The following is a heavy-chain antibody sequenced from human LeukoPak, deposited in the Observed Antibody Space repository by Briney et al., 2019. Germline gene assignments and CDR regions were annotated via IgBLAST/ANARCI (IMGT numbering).Heavy chain of an antibody. J-gene: IGHJ4*02. Sequence: PSETLSLTCTVSGGSISSGDYYWSWIRQPPGKGLVWIGYIYYSGSTYYNPSLKSRVTISVDTSKNQFSLKLSSVTAADTAVYYCAREDLDTPFDYWGQGTLVTVSS. CDR2: IYYSGST. CDR1: GGSISSGDYY. V-gene: IGHV4-30-4*08. CDR3: AREDLDTPFDY. D-gene: IGHD5-18*01.